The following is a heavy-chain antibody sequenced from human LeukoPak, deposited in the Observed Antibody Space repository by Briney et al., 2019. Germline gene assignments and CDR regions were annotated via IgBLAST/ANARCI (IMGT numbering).Heavy chain of an antibody. CDR3: ARGGYCSSTSCPNWFDP. D-gene: IGHD2-2*03. V-gene: IGHV4-61*01. CDR2: IYYSGST. J-gene: IGHJ5*02. CDR1: GGSVSSGSYY. Sequence: SETLSLTCTVSGGSVSSGSYYWSWIRQPPGKGLEWIGYIYYSGSTNYNPSLKSRVTTSVDTSKNQFSLKLSSVTAADTAVYYCARGGYCSSTSCPNWFDPWGQGTLVTVSS.